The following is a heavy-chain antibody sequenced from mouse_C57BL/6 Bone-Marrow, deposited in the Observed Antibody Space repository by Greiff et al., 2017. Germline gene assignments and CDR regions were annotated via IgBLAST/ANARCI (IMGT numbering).Heavy chain of an antibody. CDR2: INPNNGGT. D-gene: IGHD1-1*01. J-gene: IGHJ3*01. Sequence: EVQLQQSGPELVKPGASVTMSCKASGYTITDYNMHWVKQSHGKSLEWIGYINPNNGGTSYNQKFKGKATLTVNKSSSTAYMELRSLTSEDSAVYYCARHYYGSAWFAYWGQGALVTVS. CDR1: GYTITDYN. V-gene: IGHV1-22*01. CDR3: ARHYYGSAWFAY.